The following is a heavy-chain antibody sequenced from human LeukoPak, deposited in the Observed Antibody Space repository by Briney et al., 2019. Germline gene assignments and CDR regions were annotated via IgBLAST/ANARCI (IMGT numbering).Heavy chain of an antibody. CDR3: ARDLYNWNDEYYGMDV. Sequence: ASVRVSCKASGYTFTSYGISWVRQAPGQGLEWMGWISAYNGNTNYAQKLQGRVTMTTDTSTSTAYMELRSLRSDDTAVYYCARDLYNWNDEYYGMDVWGQGTTVTVSS. CDR2: ISAYNGNT. CDR1: GYTFTSYG. D-gene: IGHD1-1*01. V-gene: IGHV1-18*01. J-gene: IGHJ6*02.